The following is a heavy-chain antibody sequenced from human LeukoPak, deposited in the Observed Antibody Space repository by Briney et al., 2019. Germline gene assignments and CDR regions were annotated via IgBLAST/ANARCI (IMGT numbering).Heavy chain of an antibody. Sequence: GESLKISCKGSGYSFTSYWIGWVRQMPGKGLGWMGIIYPGDSDTRYSPSFQGQVTISADKSISTAYLQWSSLKASDTAMYYRARSGRYCSSTSCSLPRNWFDPWGQGTLVTVSS. CDR2: IYPGDSDT. D-gene: IGHD2-2*01. CDR1: GYSFTSYW. CDR3: ARSGRYCSSTSCSLPRNWFDP. V-gene: IGHV5-51*01. J-gene: IGHJ5*02.